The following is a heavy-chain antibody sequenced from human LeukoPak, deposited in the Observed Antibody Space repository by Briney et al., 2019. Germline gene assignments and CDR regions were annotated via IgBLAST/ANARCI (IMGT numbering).Heavy chain of an antibody. J-gene: IGHJ4*02. CDR2: ISGSGGST. D-gene: IGHD3-22*01. CDR1: GFTFSSYA. V-gene: IGHV3-23*01. CDR3: AKDLTYYYDSSGRVFDY. Sequence: GGSLRLSCAASGFTFSSYAMSWVRQAPGKGLEWVSAISGSGGSTYYADSVKGRFTISRDNSKNTLYLQMNSLRAEDTAVYYCAKDLTYYYDSSGRVFDYWGQGTLVTVSS.